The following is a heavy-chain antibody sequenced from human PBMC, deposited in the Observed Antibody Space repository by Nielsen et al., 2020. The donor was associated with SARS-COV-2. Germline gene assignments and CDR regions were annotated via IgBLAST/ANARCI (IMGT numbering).Heavy chain of an antibody. CDR3: ARDSSGSYYLPDY. V-gene: IGHV3-7*03. Sequence: GGSLRLSCAASGFTFSSYWMSWVRQAPGKGLEWVANIKQDGSEKYYVDSVKGRFTISRDNAKNSLYLQMNSLRAEDTAVYYCARDSSGSYYLPDYWGQGTLVTVSS. D-gene: IGHD3-10*01. J-gene: IGHJ4*02. CDR2: IKQDGSEK. CDR1: GFTFSSYW.